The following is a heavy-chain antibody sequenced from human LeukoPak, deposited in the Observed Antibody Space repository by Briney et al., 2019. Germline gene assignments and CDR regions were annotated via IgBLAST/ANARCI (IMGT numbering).Heavy chain of an antibody. J-gene: IGHJ3*02. D-gene: IGHD4-23*01. Sequence: ASVKVSCKASGYTFTSYGISWVRQAPGQGLEWMGWISAYNGNTNYAQKLQGRVTMTTDTSTSTAYMELSSLRSDDTAVYYCARDRTTVVTPDAFDIWGQGTMVTVSS. CDR1: GYTFTSYG. CDR3: ARDRTTVVTPDAFDI. CDR2: ISAYNGNT. V-gene: IGHV1-18*01.